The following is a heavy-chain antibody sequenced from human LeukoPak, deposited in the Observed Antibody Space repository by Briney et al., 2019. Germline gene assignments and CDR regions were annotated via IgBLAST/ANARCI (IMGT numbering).Heavy chain of an antibody. D-gene: IGHD3-3*01. CDR3: ARGGDFWSGYPFDY. CDR2: VSYSGTT. Sequence: PSETLSLTCTVSGGSISSGDYYWSWIRQPPGKGLEWVGFVSYSGTTSYNPSLKSRVTISADTSKNQFSLKLSSVTAADTAVYYCARGGDFWSGYPFDYWGQGTLVTVSS. J-gene: IGHJ4*02. V-gene: IGHV4-30-4*01. CDR1: GGSISSGDYY.